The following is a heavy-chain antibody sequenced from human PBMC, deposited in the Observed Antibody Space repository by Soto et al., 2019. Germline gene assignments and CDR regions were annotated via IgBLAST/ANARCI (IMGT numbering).Heavy chain of an antibody. CDR1: GFTFSSYV. CDR3: AKPLSIFWSGFLV. D-gene: IGHD3-3*01. V-gene: IGHV3-23*01. Sequence: PGGSLRLSCAASGFTFSSYVINWVRLAPGKGLEWVSGISGSGDKTYYADSVKGRFTISRDNSKNTLYLQMNTLRAEDTAQYYCAKPLSIFWSGFLVGGKGTRVTVS. CDR2: ISGSGDKT. J-gene: IGHJ6*03.